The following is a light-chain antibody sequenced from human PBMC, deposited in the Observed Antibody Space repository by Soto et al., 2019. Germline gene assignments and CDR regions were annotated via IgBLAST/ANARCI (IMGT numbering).Light chain of an antibody. V-gene: IGLV2-11*01. CDR2: DVN. J-gene: IGLJ3*02. CDR3: SSYTRSSTRV. Sequence: QSALTQPRSVSGSPGQSVAISCTGTSSDVGGYNYVSWYQQHPGKAPKLMIYDVNKRPSGVPDRFSGSKSGNTASLTISGLQAEDEADYYCSSYTRSSTRVFGGGTKLTVL. CDR1: SSDVGGYNY.